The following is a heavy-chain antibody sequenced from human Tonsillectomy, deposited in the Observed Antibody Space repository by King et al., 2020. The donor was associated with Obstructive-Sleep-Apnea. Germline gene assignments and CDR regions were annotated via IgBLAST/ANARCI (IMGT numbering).Heavy chain of an antibody. D-gene: IGHD5-24*01. CDR3: ARCSRWLQLRGRVYFDY. CDR1: GGSISSYY. V-gene: IGHV4-59*08. J-gene: IGHJ4*02. Sequence: VQLQESGPGLVKPSETLSLTCTVSGGSISSYYWSWIRQPPGKGLEWIGYIYYSGSTNYHPSLKSRVTISVDTSKNQFSLKLSSVTAADTAGYYCARCSRWLQLRGRVYFDYWGQGTLVTVSS. CDR2: IYYSGST.